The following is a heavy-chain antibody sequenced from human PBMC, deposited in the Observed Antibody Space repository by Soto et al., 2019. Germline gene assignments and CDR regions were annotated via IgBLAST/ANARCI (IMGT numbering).Heavy chain of an antibody. J-gene: IGHJ4*02. D-gene: IGHD3-10*01. CDR2: IYSGGST. CDR1: GFTVSSNY. V-gene: IGHV3-53*04. CDR3: ARSVLWFGEQGFDY. Sequence: GSLRLSCAASGFTVSSNYMSWVRQAPGKGLEWVSVIYSGGSTYYADSVKGRFTISRHNSKNTLYLQMNSLRAEDTAVYYCARSVLWFGEQGFDYWGQGTLVTVSS.